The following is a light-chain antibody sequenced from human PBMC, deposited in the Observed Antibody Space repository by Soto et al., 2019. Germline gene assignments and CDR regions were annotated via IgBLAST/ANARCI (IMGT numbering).Light chain of an antibody. Sequence: QSVLNQPASVSGSPGQSITISCTGTSCDVGGYNYVSWYQQHPGKAPKLMIYDVSDRPSGVSNRFSGSKSGNTASLTISGLQAEDEADYYCSSYTSSSTLVFGTGTKVTV. J-gene: IGLJ1*01. CDR1: SCDVGGYNY. CDR2: DVS. CDR3: SSYTSSSTLV. V-gene: IGLV2-14*01.